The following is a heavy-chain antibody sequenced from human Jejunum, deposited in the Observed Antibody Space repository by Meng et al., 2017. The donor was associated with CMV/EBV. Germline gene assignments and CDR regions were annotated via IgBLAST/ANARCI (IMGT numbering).Heavy chain of an antibody. V-gene: IGHV4-59*11. CDR3: ARGLGHASNNSHDY. Sequence: SGDSLRGHYWSWIRQPQGKGLEWIGYAYYSGSATYNHSLRGRVTISVDMSKNHFSLNLKSVTAADTAMYFCARGLGHASNNSHDYWGQGTLVTVSS. CDR1: GDSLRGHY. CDR2: AYYSGSA. D-gene: IGHD1-1*01. J-gene: IGHJ4*02.